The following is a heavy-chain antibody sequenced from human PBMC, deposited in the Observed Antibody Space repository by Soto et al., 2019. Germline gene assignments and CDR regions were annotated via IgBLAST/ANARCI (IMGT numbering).Heavy chain of an antibody. CDR2: ISGSGGST. V-gene: IGHV3-23*01. CDR3: AKDPRSLHAYTTDIDP. J-gene: IGHJ5*02. D-gene: IGHD2-15*01. CDR1: GFTFSSYA. Sequence: GGSLRLSCAASGFTFSSYAMSWVRQAPGKGLEWVSAISGSGGSTYYADSVKGRFTISRDNSKNTLYLQMNSLRAEDTAVYYCAKDPRSLHAYTTDIDPLGQGTLITVSS.